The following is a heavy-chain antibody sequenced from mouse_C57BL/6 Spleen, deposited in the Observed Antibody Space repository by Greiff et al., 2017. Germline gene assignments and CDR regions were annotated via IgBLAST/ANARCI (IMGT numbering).Heavy chain of an antibody. D-gene: IGHD2-2*01. J-gene: IGHJ3*01. CDR1: GYTFTEYT. CDR3: ARHEEGTVTTDGFAY. Sequence: VNLVESGAELVKPGASVKLSCKASGYTFTEYTINWVKQRSGQGLEWIGWFYPGSGSLKYNEKFKDKATLTADKSSSTVYMELSRLTSEDSAVYFCARHEEGTVTTDGFAYWGQGTLVTVSA. V-gene: IGHV1-62-2*01. CDR2: FYPGSGSL.